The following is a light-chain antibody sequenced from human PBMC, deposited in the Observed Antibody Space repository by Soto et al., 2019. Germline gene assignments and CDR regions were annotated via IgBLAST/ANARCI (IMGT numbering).Light chain of an antibody. V-gene: IGLV2-23*01. J-gene: IGLJ2*01. CDR3: CSYAPNIV. CDR2: EGS. CDR1: SSDVGSSNL. Sequence: QSALTQPASVSGSPGQSITISCTGTSSDVGSSNLVSWYQQHPGKAPKLMIYEGSERPSGISNRFSGSKPGNTASLTISGLQAEDEADYYCCSYAPNIVFGGGTKLTVL.